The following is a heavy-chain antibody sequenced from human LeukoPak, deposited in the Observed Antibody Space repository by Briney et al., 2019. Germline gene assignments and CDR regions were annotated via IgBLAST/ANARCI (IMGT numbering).Heavy chain of an antibody. J-gene: IGHJ4*02. Sequence: PGGSLRLSCAASGFTFSSYAMSWVRQAPGKGLEWVANIRQDGSETYYVDSVKGRFTISRDNAKNSLYLQMNSLRAEDTAVYYCASLTYYHFWSAYQGASYYWGQGTLVTVSS. CDR2: IRQDGSET. D-gene: IGHD3-3*01. V-gene: IGHV3-7*05. CDR3: ASLTYYHFWSAYQGASYY. CDR1: GFTFSSYA.